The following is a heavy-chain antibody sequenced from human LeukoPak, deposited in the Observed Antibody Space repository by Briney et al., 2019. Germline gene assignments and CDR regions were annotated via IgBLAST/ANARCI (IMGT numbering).Heavy chain of an antibody. V-gene: IGHV4-61*01. J-gene: IGHJ4*02. CDR3: ARGRYSSSWYGSPPSY. D-gene: IGHD6-13*01. CDR2: IYYSGST. CDR1: GGSVSSGSYY. Sequence: SDTLSLTCTVSGGSVSSGSYYWSWLRQPPGKGLEWIGYIYYSGSTNYNPSLKSRVTISVDTSKNQFSLKLSSVTAADTAVYYCARGRYSSSWYGSPPSYWGQGTLVTVSS.